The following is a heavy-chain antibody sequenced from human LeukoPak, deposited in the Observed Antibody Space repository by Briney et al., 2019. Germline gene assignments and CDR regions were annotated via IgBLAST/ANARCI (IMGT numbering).Heavy chain of an antibody. Sequence: GGSLRLSCAASGFTFSSYEMSWVRLAPGKGLEWVSYISSGASVIKYADSVKGRFTVSRDNAKNSLYLQLNSLRAEDTAIYYCACEITDTPDAFDIWGQGTMVTVSS. D-gene: IGHD3-10*01. V-gene: IGHV3-48*03. J-gene: IGHJ3*02. CDR2: ISSGASVI. CDR1: GFTFSSYE. CDR3: ACEITDTPDAFDI.